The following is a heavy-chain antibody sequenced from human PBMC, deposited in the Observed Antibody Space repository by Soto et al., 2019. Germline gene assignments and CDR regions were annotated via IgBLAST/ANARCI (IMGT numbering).Heavy chain of an antibody. Sequence: GGSLRLSCAASGFTLSRHWMSWVRQAPGKGLEWVAKIKEDGSEINYVDSVQGRFTISRDNAKNSLYLQMDSLRAEDTAVYYCARGGLPFALAIWGHGTMSTASS. CDR1: GFTLSRHW. V-gene: IGHV3-7*03. CDR2: IKEDGSEI. J-gene: IGHJ3*02. CDR3: ARGGLPFALAI. D-gene: IGHD2-21*02.